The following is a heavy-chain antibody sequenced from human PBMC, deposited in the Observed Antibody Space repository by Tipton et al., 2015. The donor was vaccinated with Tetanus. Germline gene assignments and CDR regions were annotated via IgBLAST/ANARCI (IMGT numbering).Heavy chain of an antibody. CDR2: IYDSGST. CDR3: ARVKGTYNHYGLDV. J-gene: IGHJ6*02. CDR1: DGPVSSGDYS. D-gene: IGHD3-10*01. Sequence: TLSLTCSVSDGPVSSGDYSWSWIRQPPGKGLEWIGYIYDSGSTYYNPSLKSRVTISEDRSKNQISLRLRSVTAADTAVYYCARVKGTYNHYGLDVWGQGTTVTVAS. V-gene: IGHV4-30-2*01.